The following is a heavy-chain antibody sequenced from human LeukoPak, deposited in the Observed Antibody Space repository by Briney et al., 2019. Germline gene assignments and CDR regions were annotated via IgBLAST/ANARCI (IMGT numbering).Heavy chain of an antibody. CDR1: GFTVSSNY. CDR3: ANNFDY. CDR2: IYYDGSNK. V-gene: IGHV3-33*08. Sequence: GGSLRLSCAASGFTVSSNYMSWVRQAPGKGLGWVALIYYDGSNKYYADSVKGRFTISRDNSKNTLYLQMDSLRAEDTAVYYCANNFDYWGQGTLVTVSS. J-gene: IGHJ4*02.